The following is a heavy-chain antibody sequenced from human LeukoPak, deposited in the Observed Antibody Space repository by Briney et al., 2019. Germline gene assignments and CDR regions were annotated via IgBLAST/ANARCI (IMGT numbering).Heavy chain of an antibody. CDR1: GFILSDHY. Sequence: TGGTLRLSCAASGFILSDHYIDWVRQAPGKGRVWVERNRNKANSYTTGYVASVKGRFTISRDDPKNLLYLQMNSLKSEDTAVYYCGRSGRYRPSDLWGQGNLVTVSS. CDR2: NRNKANSYTT. V-gene: IGHV3-72*01. CDR3: GRSGRYRPSDL. J-gene: IGHJ5*02. D-gene: IGHD1-26*01.